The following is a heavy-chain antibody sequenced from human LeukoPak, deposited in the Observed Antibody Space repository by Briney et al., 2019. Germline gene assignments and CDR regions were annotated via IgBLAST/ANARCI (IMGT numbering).Heavy chain of an antibody. V-gene: IGHV7-4-1*02. J-gene: IGHJ1*01. CDR2: INTNTGNP. D-gene: IGHD1-7*01. CDR1: GYIFSIYA. Sequence: ASVKVSCKASGYIFSIYAMIWVRQAPGQGLELMGWINTNTGNPTYAQGFTGRFVFSLDTLVSTAYLQISSLKAEDTAVYYCARDYTVAVGTTSYFHHWGQGTLVTVSS. CDR3: ARDYTVAVGTTSYFHH.